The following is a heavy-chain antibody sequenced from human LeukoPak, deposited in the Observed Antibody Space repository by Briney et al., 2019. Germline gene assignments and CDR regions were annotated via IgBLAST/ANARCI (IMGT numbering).Heavy chain of an antibody. J-gene: IGHJ5*02. CDR1: GFTVSSNY. CDR2: INRGGGTA. CDR3: AALWFDP. V-gene: IGHV3-11*04. Sequence: GGSLRLSCAASGFTVSSNYMSWVRQAPGKGLEWVSYINRGGGTAYYVDSVRGRFTISRDNTKNALYLQMNSLRAEDTAVYYCAALWFDPWGQGTLVTVSS.